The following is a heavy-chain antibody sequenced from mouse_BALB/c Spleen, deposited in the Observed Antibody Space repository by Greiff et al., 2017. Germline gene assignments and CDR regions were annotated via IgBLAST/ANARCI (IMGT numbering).Heavy chain of an antibody. CDR1: GFSLTSYD. J-gene: IGHJ4*01. D-gene: IGHD4-1*01. CDR2: IWTGGGT. Sequence: VMLVESGPGLVAPSQSLSITCTVSGFSLTSYDISWIRQPPGKGLEWLGVIWTGGGTNYNSALMSRLSISKDNSKSQVFLKMNSLQTDDTAMYYCARVSWTGTHMDYWGQGTSVTVSS. V-gene: IGHV2-9-2*01. CDR3: ARVSWTGTHMDY.